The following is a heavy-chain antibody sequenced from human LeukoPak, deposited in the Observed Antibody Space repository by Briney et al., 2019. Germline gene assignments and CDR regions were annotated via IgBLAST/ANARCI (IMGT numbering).Heavy chain of an antibody. CDR2: ISSNGGST. Sequence: PGGSLRLSCAASGFTFSSYAMRWVRQAPGKGLEYVSAISSNGGSTSYANSVKGRFTISRDNSKNTLYLQMGSLRAEDMAVYYCARDGGTYRGGDCYGDWGQGTLVTVSS. J-gene: IGHJ4*02. CDR3: ARDGGTYRGGDCYGD. CDR1: GFTFSSYA. D-gene: IGHD2-21*02. V-gene: IGHV3-64*01.